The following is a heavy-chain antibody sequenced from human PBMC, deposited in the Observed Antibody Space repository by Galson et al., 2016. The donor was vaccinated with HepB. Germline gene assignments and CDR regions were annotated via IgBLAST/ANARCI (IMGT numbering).Heavy chain of an antibody. CDR1: GDSVSTTSYY. J-gene: IGHJ6*02. D-gene: IGHD3-9*01. Sequence: ETLSLTCTVSGDSVSTTSYYWVWVRQPPGKGLDWLGSHYYSGGGFYSRSLKSRVTISVDTSKNQFSLNLNSVTAADTAVYYCARGGYFDWFNDLDSYAMDVWGQGTTVTVS. CDR3: ARGGYFDWFNDLDSYAMDV. V-gene: IGHV4-39*01. CDR2: HYYSGGG.